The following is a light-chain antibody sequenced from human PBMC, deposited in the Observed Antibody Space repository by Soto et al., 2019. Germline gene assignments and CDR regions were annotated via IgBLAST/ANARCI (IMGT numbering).Light chain of an antibody. V-gene: IGKV3-20*01. J-gene: IGKJ5*01. CDR3: QQYGGSIT. CDR2: GAS. CDR1: QSVGSNY. Sequence: MVLTQSPGTLSLSPGERATLSFRASQSVGSNYLAWYQQKPGQAPRLLIYGASTRATGIPDRLSGSGAGTDVTLSISRLDPEEFAVYYCQQYGGSITFGQGTRLEIE.